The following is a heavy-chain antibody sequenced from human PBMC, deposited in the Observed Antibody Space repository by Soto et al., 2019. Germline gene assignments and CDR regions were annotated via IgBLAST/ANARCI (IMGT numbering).Heavy chain of an antibody. V-gene: IGHV4-31*03. Sequence: SETLSLTCTVSGGSISSGGYYWSWIRQHPGKGLEWIGYIYYSGSTYYNPSLKSRVTISVDTSKNQFSLKLSSVTAADTAVYYCARGRNDYSNRLWEGFDYWGQGTLVTVSS. CDR3: ARGRNDYSNRLWEGFDY. D-gene: IGHD4-4*01. CDR1: GGSISSGGYY. J-gene: IGHJ4*02. CDR2: IYYSGST.